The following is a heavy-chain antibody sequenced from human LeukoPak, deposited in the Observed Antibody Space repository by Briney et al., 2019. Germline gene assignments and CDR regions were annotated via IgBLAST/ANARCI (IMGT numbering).Heavy chain of an antibody. CDR1: GASISSYY. Sequence: PSETLSLTCTVSGASISSYYWSWIRQPPGKGLEWIGEINHSGSTNYNPSLKSRVTISVDTSKNQFSLKLSSVTAADTAVYYCASRAGPWGQGTLVTVSS. CDR3: ASRAGP. J-gene: IGHJ5*02. CDR2: INHSGST. V-gene: IGHV4-34*01.